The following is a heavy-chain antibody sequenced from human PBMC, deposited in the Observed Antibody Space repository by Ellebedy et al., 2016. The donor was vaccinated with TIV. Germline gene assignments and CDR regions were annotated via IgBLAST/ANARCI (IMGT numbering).Heavy chain of an antibody. V-gene: IGHV3-7*01. CDR1: GFTFSSYW. CDR2: IKQDGSEK. J-gene: IGHJ2*01. Sequence: GGSLRLSCAASGFTFSSYWMIWVRQAPGKGLEWVANIKQDGSEKYYVDSVKGRFTISRDNAKNSLYLQMNSLRADDTAVYYCASAGDSTGSDWYFDRWGRGTLVTVSS. D-gene: IGHD3-22*01. CDR3: ASAGDSTGSDWYFDR.